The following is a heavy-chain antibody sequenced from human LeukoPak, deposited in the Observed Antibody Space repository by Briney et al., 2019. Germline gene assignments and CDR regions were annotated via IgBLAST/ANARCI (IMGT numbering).Heavy chain of an antibody. CDR1: GSTFTGYY. D-gene: IGHD6-6*01. V-gene: IGHV1-2*02. Sequence: ASVKVSCKASGSTFTGYYMHWVRQAPGQGLEWMGWINPNSGGTNYAQKFQGRVTMTRDTSISTAYMELSRLRSDDTAVYYCARDPGYSSSSRPYYYYYYMDVWGKGTTVTVSS. CDR2: INPNSGGT. CDR3: ARDPGYSSSSRPYYYYYYMDV. J-gene: IGHJ6*03.